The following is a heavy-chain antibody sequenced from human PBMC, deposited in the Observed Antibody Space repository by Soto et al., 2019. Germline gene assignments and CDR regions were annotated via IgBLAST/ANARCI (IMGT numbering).Heavy chain of an antibody. CDR1: GFAFSNFV. Sequence: DVQLVESGGALVQPGGSLRRSCAASGFAFSNFVMNWVRQPPGKGLEWIAYIYTSGGNIYYADSVQGRFTISRDNAKNALYLQMNSLRAEETAVSFCARERDYYDTSGNWRDTAFDYWGQGTLVTVSS. J-gene: IGHJ4*02. CDR2: IYTSGGNI. D-gene: IGHD3-22*01. V-gene: IGHV3-48*01. CDR3: ARERDYYDTSGNWRDTAFDY.